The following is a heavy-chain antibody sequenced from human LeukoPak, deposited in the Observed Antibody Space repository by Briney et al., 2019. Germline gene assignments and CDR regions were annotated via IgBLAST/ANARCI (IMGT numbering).Heavy chain of an antibody. Sequence: GGSLRLSCAASGFTFSSYAMRWVRQAPGKGLEWVAVISYDGSNKYYADSVKGRFTISRDNAENSLYLQMNSLRVEDTAFYYCARDLAYSRLDYWGQGMLVTVSS. CDR3: ARDLAYSRLDY. D-gene: IGHD5-18*01. J-gene: IGHJ4*02. CDR2: ISYDGSNK. CDR1: GFTFSSYA. V-gene: IGHV3-30-3*01.